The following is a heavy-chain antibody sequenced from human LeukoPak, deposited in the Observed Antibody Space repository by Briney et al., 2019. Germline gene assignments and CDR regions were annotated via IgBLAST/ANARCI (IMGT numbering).Heavy chain of an antibody. Sequence: GGSLRLSCAASGFTFSSYGMHWVRQAPGKGLEWVAVISYDGSNKYYADSVKGRFTISRDNSKNTLYLQMNSLRAEDTAVYYCARAQAIIAAAADYWGQGTLVTVSS. CDR1: GFTFSSYG. CDR2: ISYDGSNK. D-gene: IGHD6-13*01. CDR3: ARAQAIIAAAADY. J-gene: IGHJ4*02. V-gene: IGHV3-30*03.